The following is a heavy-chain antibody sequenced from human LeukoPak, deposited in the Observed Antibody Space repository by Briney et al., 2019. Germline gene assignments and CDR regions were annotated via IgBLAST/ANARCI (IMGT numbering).Heavy chain of an antibody. V-gene: IGHV3-NL1*01. CDR3: ARGYFDWLPVDY. CDR2: IYSGGST. CDR1: GFTFSSYG. D-gene: IGHD3-9*01. Sequence: GRSLRLSCAASGFTFSSYGMHWVRQAPGKGLEWVSVIYSGGSTYYADSVKGRFTISRDNSKNTLYLQMNSLRAEDTAVYYCARGYFDWLPVDYWGQGTLVTVSS. J-gene: IGHJ4*02.